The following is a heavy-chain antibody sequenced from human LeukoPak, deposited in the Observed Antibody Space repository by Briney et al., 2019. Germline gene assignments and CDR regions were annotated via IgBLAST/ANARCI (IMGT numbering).Heavy chain of an antibody. CDR1: GFTVSSNY. V-gene: IGHV3-53*01. Sequence: GGSLRLSCAASGFTVSSNYMSWVRQAPGKGLEWVSVIYSGGSTYYADSVKGRFTISRDNSKNTLYLQMNSLRAEDTAVYYCASWYTGTALDPPDYWGQGTLVTVSS. D-gene: IGHD1-7*01. CDR2: IYSGGST. J-gene: IGHJ4*02. CDR3: ASWYTGTALDPPDY.